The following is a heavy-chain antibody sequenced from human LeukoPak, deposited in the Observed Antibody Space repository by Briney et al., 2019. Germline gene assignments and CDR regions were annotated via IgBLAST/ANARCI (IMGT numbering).Heavy chain of an antibody. D-gene: IGHD1-26*01. V-gene: IGHV3-21*01. CDR3: ARDRGSYRPIDY. CDR2: ISSSGTYI. Sequence: GGSLRLSCAASGFALSSYWMTWVRQAPGKGLEWVSSISSSGTYIYYRDSVKGRFTISRDNAENSVYLQMNSLRVEDTAIYYCARDRGSYRPIDYWGQGTLVTVSS. CDR1: GFALSSYW. J-gene: IGHJ4*02.